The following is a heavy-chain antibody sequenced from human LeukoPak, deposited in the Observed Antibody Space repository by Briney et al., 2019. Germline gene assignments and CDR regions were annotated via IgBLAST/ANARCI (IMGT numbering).Heavy chain of an antibody. CDR1: GGSISGYY. J-gene: IGHJ6*03. D-gene: IGHD4-23*01. CDR3: ARGGGNGGGWVGHYYYMDV. CDR2: IYYSESSNNNPSLN. Sequence: SETLSLTCGVSGGSISGYYWSWIRQSPGKGLEWIGNIYYSESSNNNPSLNNYNPSLKSRVTISVDTSKNQFSLKLTSVTAADTAVYYCARGGGNGGGWVGHYYYMDVWGKGTTVTVS. V-gene: IGHV4-59*01.